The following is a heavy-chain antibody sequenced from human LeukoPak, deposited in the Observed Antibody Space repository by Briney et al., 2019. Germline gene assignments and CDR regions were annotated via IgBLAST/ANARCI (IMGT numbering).Heavy chain of an antibody. Sequence: GASVKVSCKASGYTFTSYGISCVQQAPGQGLEWMGWISAYNGNTNYAQKLQGRVTMTTDTSTSTAYMELRSLRSDDTAVYYCARALLLWFGETSAFDIWGQGTMVTVSS. CDR3: ARALLLWFGETSAFDI. CDR1: GYTFTSYG. CDR2: ISAYNGNT. D-gene: IGHD3-10*01. J-gene: IGHJ3*02. V-gene: IGHV1-18*01.